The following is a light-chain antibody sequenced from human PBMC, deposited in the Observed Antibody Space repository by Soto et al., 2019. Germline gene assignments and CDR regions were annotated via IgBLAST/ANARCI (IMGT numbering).Light chain of an antibody. J-gene: IGKJ1*01. Sequence: DIQITQSPSTLSGSVGDRVTITCRASHTISSWLAWYQQKTGKAPKLLIYKASTLKSGVPSRFSGSGSGTEFTLTISTMQTDEFATYYCKHYNSYSETFGQGTKVDIK. CDR1: HTISSW. V-gene: IGKV1-5*03. CDR3: KHYNSYSET. CDR2: KAS.